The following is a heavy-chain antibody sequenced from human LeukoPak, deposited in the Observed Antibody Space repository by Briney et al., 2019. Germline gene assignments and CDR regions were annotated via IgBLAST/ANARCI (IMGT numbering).Heavy chain of an antibody. CDR1: GGSVSSGSYY. D-gene: IGHD2-21*02. J-gene: IGHJ5*02. V-gene: IGHV4-61*01. Sequence: PSETLSLTCTVSGGSVSSGSYYWSWIRQPPGKGLEWIGYIYYSGSTNYNPSLKSRVTISVDTSKNQFSLKLSSVTAADTAVYYCARVGVVVTARWFDPWGRGTLVTVSS. CDR3: ARVGVVVTARWFDP. CDR2: IYYSGST.